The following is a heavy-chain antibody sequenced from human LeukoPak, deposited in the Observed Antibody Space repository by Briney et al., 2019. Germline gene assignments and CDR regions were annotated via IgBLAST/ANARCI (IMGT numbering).Heavy chain of an antibody. CDR1: GGSISSSSYY. D-gene: IGHD2-2*01. CDR3: ARRVGYCSSTSCLGYNWFDP. Sequence: SETLSLTCTVSGGSISSSSYYWGWIRQPPGKGLEWIGSIYYSGSTYYNPSLKSRVTISVDTSKNQFSLKLSSVTAADTAVYYCARRVGYCSSTSCLGYNWFDPWGQGTLVAVSS. V-gene: IGHV4-39*01. CDR2: IYYSGST. J-gene: IGHJ5*02.